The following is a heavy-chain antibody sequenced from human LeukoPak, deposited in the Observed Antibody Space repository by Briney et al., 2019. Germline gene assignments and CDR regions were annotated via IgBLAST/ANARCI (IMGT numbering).Heavy chain of an antibody. D-gene: IGHD3-22*01. CDR3: PRVFSYYTYSFDY. CDR1: GFTFRSYE. CDR2: ISSTGSAI. V-gene: IGHV3-48*03. J-gene: IGHJ4*02. Sequence: GGSLRLSCAGFGFTFRSYEMNWVRQAPGKGLEWISYISSTGSAIYYADSVKGRFTISRDNAKNSLYLQMNSLRAEDMAVYYCPRVFSYYTYSFDYWGQGTLVTVSS.